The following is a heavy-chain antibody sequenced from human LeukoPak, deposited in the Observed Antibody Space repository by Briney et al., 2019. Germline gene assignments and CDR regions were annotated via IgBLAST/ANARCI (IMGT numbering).Heavy chain of an antibody. Sequence: GGSLRLSCAASGVTFSTYVMSGVRQTPGEGLEWVSTISNSGGSTYNADSVKGRFTISRDNAKNSLYLQMNSLSAEDPAVYYCARDLDPSSSPFQYYFDYWGQGTLVTVSS. V-gene: IGHV3-23*01. CDR3: ARDLDPSSSPFQYYFDY. J-gene: IGHJ4*02. D-gene: IGHD6-6*01. CDR1: GVTFSTYV. CDR2: ISNSGGST.